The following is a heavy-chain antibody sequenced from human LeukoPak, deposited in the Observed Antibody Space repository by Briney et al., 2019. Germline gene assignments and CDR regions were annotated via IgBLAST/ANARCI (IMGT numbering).Heavy chain of an antibody. Sequence: VASVKVSCKVSGYTLTELSMHWVRQAPGKGLEWMGGFDPEDGETIYAQKFQGRVTMTEDTSTDTAYMELSSLRSEDTAVYYCATATYSGSYQYFDYWAREPWSPSPQ. V-gene: IGHV1-24*01. CDR2: FDPEDGET. J-gene: IGHJ4*02. D-gene: IGHD1-26*01. CDR3: ATATYSGSYQYFDY. CDR1: GYTLTELS.